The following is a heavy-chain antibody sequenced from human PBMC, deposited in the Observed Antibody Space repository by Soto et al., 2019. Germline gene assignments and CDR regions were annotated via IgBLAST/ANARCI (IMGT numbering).Heavy chain of an antibody. CDR1: GFDFKTYG. CDR2: IGFDGTNI. Sequence: QGHLVESGGGVVQPGRSLRLSCVASGFDFKTYGMHWVRQSPGKGLEWVAVIGFDGTNIHDSDSVRGRFSISRDNSENTVSQQMNSLRVEDTALYYCVRTACVINNCSYRGVRWGQGTLVTV. CDR3: VRTACVINNCSYRGVR. J-gene: IGHJ4*02. V-gene: IGHV3-33*01. D-gene: IGHD3-10*01.